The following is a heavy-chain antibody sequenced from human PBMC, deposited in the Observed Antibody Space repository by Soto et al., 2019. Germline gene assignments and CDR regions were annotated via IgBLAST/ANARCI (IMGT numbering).Heavy chain of an antibody. D-gene: IGHD2-15*01. V-gene: IGHV4-34*01. CDR2: INHSGST. J-gene: IGHJ4*02. Sequence: SETLSLTCAVYGGSFSGYYWSWIRQPPGKGLEWIGEINHSGSTNYNPSLKSRVTISVDTSKNQFSLKLSSVTAADTAVYYCAALGSPHFDYWGQGTLVTVSS. CDR3: AALGSPHFDY. CDR1: GGSFSGYY.